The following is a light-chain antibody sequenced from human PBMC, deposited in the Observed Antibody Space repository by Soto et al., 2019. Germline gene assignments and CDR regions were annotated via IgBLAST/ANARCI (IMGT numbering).Light chain of an antibody. CDR2: WAS. V-gene: IGKV4-1*01. J-gene: IGKJ5*01. Sequence: DIVMTQSPESLAVSLVDSSTISCKSNHILFYSSKNRNYLAWYQQKPGQPPKLLIYWASTRESGVPSRFSGSGSGTDFTFTISSLQPEDIATYYCQQYDNLPPITFGQGTRLEIK. CDR3: QQYDNLPPIT. CDR1: HILFYSSKNRNY.